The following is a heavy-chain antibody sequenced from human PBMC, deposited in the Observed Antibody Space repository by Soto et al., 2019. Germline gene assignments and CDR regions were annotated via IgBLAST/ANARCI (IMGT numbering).Heavy chain of an antibody. CDR2: SSGSGGST. V-gene: IGHV3-23*01. D-gene: IGHD6-19*01. CDR1: GFTFSSYA. J-gene: IGHJ4*02. Sequence: EVQLLESGGGLVQPGGSLRLSCAASGFTFSSYAMSWVRQAPGQGLEWVSASSGSGGSTYYADSVKGRFTISRDNSKTKLYVHMSSLRAEDTAVYYCAFHTRGIAVAGYFHYWGQGTLVTVSS. CDR3: AFHTRGIAVAGYFHY.